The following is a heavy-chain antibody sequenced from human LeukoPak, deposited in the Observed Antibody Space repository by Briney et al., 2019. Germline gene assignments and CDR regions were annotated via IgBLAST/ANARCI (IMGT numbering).Heavy chain of an antibody. V-gene: IGHV1-2*02. D-gene: IGHD2-15*01. CDR2: INPNSGGT. CDR1: GYTFTGYY. J-gene: IGHJ6*02. CDR3: ASGMGYCSGGSCRNYYYYYGMDV. Sequence: ASVKVSCKASGYTFTGYYMHRVRQAPGQGLEWMGWINPNSGGTNYAQKFQGRVTMTRDTSISTAYMELSRLRSDDTAVYYCASGMGYCSGGSCRNYYYYYGMDVWGQGTTVTVSS.